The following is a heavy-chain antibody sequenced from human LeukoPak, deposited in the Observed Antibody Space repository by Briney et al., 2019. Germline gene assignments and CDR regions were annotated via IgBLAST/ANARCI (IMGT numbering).Heavy chain of an antibody. D-gene: IGHD4-23*01. CDR2: INAGNGNT. J-gene: IGHJ4*02. CDR1: GYTFTSYA. CDR3: ARGPPTTVVTFFDY. Sequence: TSVKVSCKASGYTFTSYAMHWVRQAPGQRLEWMGWINAGNGNTKYSQKFQGRVTITRDTSASTAYMELSSLRSEDTAVYYCARGPPTTVVTFFDYWGQGTLVTVSS. V-gene: IGHV1-3*01.